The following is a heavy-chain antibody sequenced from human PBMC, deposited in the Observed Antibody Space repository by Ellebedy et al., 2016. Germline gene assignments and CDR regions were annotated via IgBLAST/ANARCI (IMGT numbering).Heavy chain of an antibody. J-gene: IGHJ6*02. CDR3: ARARNYYDSSGYYQKSYGMDV. CDR2: IIPILGIA. Sequence: ASVKVSCKAFGGTFSSYAISWVRQAPGQGLEWMGWIIPILGIANYAQKFHGRVPSTRDTSASTAYMELSSLRSEDTAVYYCARARNYYDSSGYYQKSYGMDVWGQGTTVTVSS. V-gene: IGHV1-69*10. CDR1: GGTFSSYA. D-gene: IGHD3-22*01.